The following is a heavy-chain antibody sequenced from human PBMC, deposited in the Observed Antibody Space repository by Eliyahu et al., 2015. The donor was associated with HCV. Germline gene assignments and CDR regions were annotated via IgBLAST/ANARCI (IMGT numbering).Heavy chain of an antibody. D-gene: IGHD6-19*01. CDR2: THYXGST. CDR3: ASGGGGIAVTGTGGWFDP. V-gene: IGHV4-59*01. CDR1: GGSIGSYY. J-gene: IGHJ5*02. Sequence: QVQLQESGPGLVKPSETLSLTCSVSGGSIGSYYWXWIRQTPGKGLGWIGYTHYXGSTNYNPSLKSRVTISVDTSKNQFSLKMSSVTAADTAVYYCASGGGGIAVTGTGGWFDPWGQGTLVTVSS.